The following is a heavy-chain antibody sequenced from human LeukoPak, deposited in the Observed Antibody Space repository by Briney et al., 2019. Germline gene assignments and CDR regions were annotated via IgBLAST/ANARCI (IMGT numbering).Heavy chain of an antibody. Sequence: GGSLRLSCAASGFTFSSYWMSWVRQAPGKGLEWVANIKQVGSEKYYVDSVKGRFTISRDNAKNSLYLQMNSLRAEDTAVYYCARSDYDFWSGYYTYWGQGTLVTVSS. CDR1: GFTFSSYW. V-gene: IGHV3-7*01. J-gene: IGHJ4*02. CDR2: IKQVGSEK. D-gene: IGHD3-3*01. CDR3: ARSDYDFWSGYYTY.